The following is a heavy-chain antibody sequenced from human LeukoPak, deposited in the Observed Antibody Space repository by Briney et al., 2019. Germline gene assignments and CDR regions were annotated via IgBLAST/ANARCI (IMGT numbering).Heavy chain of an antibody. V-gene: IGHV3-64*02. J-gene: IGHJ4*02. D-gene: IGHD4-17*01. Sequence: GGSLRLSCAASGFTFSTYGVHWVRQAPGKGLEYVSAISSNGGSTYYADSVKGRFTISRDNSKNTLYLQMGSLRTEDMAVYYCARSGDYVAYYFDYWGQGTLVTVSS. CDR2: ISSNGGST. CDR1: GFTFSTYG. CDR3: ARSGDYVAYYFDY.